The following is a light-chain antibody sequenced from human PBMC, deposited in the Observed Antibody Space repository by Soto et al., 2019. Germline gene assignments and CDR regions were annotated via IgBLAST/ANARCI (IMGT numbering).Light chain of an antibody. CDR3: LNRRNGVG. CDR2: DTS. CDR1: QSVDTY. Sequence: LTQSPAILYLSPWERATLSCTASQSVDTYIAWYQQRPGQPPRLLIHDTSHRASCVPAGFRGNGPSTDFTLGIYCPEPEDFAVYFCLNRRNGVGFGPANRL. V-gene: IGKV3-11*01. J-gene: IGKJ3*01.